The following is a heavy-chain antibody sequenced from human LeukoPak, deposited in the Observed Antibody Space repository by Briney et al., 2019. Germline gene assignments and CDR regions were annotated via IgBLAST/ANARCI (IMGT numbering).Heavy chain of an antibody. V-gene: IGHV4-4*02. J-gene: IGHJ4*02. CDR2: IYHSGST. CDR3: ARGSYSSGWYYFDY. D-gene: IGHD6-19*01. Sequence: SETLSLTCAVSGGSISSSNWWSWVRQPPGKGLEWIGEIYHSGSTNYNPSHKSRVTISVDKSKNQFSLKLSSVTAADTAVYYCARGSYSSGWYYFDYWGQGTLVTVSS. CDR1: GGSISSSNW.